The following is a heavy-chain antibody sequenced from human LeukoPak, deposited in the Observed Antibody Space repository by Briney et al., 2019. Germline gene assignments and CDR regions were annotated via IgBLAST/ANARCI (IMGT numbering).Heavy chain of an antibody. Sequence: GGSLRLSCAASGFTFSTYAMSWVRQAPGKGLEWVSGISGSGGSTFYADSVKGRFTISRDNSKNTLYLQMNSLRAEDTAVYYCAHPRVAEPDWGQGTLVTVSS. D-gene: IGHD2-15*01. CDR3: AHPRVAEPD. CDR2: ISGSGGST. V-gene: IGHV3-23*01. CDR1: GFTFSTYA. J-gene: IGHJ4*02.